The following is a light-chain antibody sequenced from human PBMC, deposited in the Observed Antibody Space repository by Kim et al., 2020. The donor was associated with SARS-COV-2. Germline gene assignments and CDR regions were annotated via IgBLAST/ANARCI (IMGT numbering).Light chain of an antibody. CDR1: SLRNYY. V-gene: IGLV3-19*01. CDR3: NSRDSSGNHWV. Sequence: SSELTQDPAVSVALGQTVRITCQGNSLRNYYASWYQQKLGQAPVLVIYTKNNRPSGIPDRFSGSNSEDTASLTITGAQAEDEADYYCNSRDSSGNHWVFGGGTQLTVL. J-gene: IGLJ3*02. CDR2: TKN.